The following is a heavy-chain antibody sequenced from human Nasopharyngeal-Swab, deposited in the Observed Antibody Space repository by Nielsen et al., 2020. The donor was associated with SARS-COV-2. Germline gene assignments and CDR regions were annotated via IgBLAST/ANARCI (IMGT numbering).Heavy chain of an antibody. CDR2: INPSGGST. CDR3: ARVVEYGGYGYGGPFDY. Sequence: ASVKVSCKASGYTFTSYYIHWVRQAPGQGLEWMGIINPSGGSTSYAQKFQGRVTITADESTSTAYMELSSLRSEDTAVFYCARVVEYGGYGYGGPFDYWGQGTLVTVSS. J-gene: IGHJ4*02. V-gene: IGHV1-46*01. D-gene: IGHD5-18*01. CDR1: GYTFTSYY.